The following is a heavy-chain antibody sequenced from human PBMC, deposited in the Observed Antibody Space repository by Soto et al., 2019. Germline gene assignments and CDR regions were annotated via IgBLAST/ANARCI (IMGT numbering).Heavy chain of an antibody. V-gene: IGHV3-30-3*01. CDR3: ARDYIAAAPYGMDV. J-gene: IGHJ6*02. Sequence: QVQLVESGGGVVQPGRSLRLSCAASGYTFSSYAMHWVRQAPGKGLEWVAVISYDGSNKYYADSVKGRFTISRDNSKNTLYLQMNSLRAEDTALYYCARDYIAAAPYGMDVWGQGTTVTVSS. CDR1: GYTFSSYA. CDR2: ISYDGSNK. D-gene: IGHD6-13*01.